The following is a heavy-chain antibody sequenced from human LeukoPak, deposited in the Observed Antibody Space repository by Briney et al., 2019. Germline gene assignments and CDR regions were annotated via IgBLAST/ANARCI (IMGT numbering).Heavy chain of an antibody. V-gene: IGHV4-59*08. Sequence: SETLSLTCTVSGGSIRSYSITTYYWSWIRQPPGKGLEWIGYIYYTGSTNYNPSLKSRVTISVDTSKNQFSLKLSSVTAADTAVYYCARHAGGISATGTRPFDYWGQGTLVTVSS. D-gene: IGHD6-13*01. J-gene: IGHJ4*02. CDR2: IYYTGST. CDR1: GGSIRSYSITTYY. CDR3: ARHAGGISATGTRPFDY.